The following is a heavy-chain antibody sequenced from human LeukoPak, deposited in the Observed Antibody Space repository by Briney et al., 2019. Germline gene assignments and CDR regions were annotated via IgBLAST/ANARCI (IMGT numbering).Heavy chain of an antibody. J-gene: IGHJ3*02. CDR2: ISNSDSTI. D-gene: IGHD2-2*03. CDR3: ARERGGFCSSTTCSRAFDI. CDR1: GFTFSSYE. V-gene: IGHV3-48*03. Sequence: PGGSLRLSCAASGFTFSSYEMNWARQAPGRGLEWVSYISNSDSTIYYADSVKGRFTISRDNAKNSLYLQMNSLGAEDTAVYYCARERGGFCSSTTCSRAFDIWGQGTMVTVSS.